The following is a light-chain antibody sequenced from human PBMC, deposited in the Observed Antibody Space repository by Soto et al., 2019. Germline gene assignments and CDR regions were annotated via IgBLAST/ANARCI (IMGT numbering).Light chain of an antibody. CDR1: SSNVGSHY. J-gene: IGLJ2*01. Sequence: QSVLTQPPSVSATPGQRVTISCSGTSSNVGSHYVYWYQQLSGTAPKLLIYNNGQRPSGVPDRFSDSKSGTSASLAISGLRSEDEANYYCSSYTNKNSYILFGGGTKVTVL. CDR2: NNG. V-gene: IGLV1-47*01. CDR3: SSYTNKNSYIL.